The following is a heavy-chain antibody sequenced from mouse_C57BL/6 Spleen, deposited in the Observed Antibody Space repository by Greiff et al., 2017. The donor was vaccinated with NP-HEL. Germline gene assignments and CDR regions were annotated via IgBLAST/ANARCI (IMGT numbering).Heavy chain of an antibody. CDR3: ARDYYGAMDD. Sequence: EVKVVESGGGLVKPGGSLKLSCAASGFTFSDYGMHWVRQAPEKGLEWVAYISRGSSTIYYADTVQGRFTISRDNAKNTLFLQMTSLRSEDTAMYYCARDYYGAMDDWGQGTSVTVSS. J-gene: IGHJ4*01. V-gene: IGHV5-17*01. CDR1: GFTFSDYG. D-gene: IGHD2-1*01. CDR2: ISRGSSTI.